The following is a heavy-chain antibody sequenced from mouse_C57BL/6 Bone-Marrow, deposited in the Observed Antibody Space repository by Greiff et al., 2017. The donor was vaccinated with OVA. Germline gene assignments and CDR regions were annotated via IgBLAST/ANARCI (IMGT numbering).Heavy chain of an antibody. CDR3: ARLLPPYYFDY. V-gene: IGHV5-15*01. CDR1: GFTFSDYG. D-gene: IGHD2-3*01. J-gene: IGHJ2*01. Sequence: EVKVVESGGGLVQPGGSLKLSCAASGFTFSDYGMAWVRQAPRKGPEWVAFLSNLAYSIYYADTVSGRFTISRKNAKNTLYLEMSSLRSEDTAMYYCARLLPPYYFDYWGQGTTLTVSS. CDR2: LSNLAYSI.